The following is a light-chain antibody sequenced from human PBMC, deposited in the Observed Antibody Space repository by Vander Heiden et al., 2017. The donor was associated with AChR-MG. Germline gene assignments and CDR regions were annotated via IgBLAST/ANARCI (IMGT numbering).Light chain of an antibody. CDR3: RQALQTPLT. CDR1: QSLLHSNGYNY. J-gene: IGKJ4*01. Sequence: DTVMTQSPLSLPVTPGEPASISCRSSQSLLHSNGYNYLDWYLQKPGQSPQLLIYLGSNRASGVPDRFSGSGSGTDFTLKISRVEAEDVGVYYCRQALQTPLTFGGGTKVAIK. CDR2: LGS. V-gene: IGKV2-28*01.